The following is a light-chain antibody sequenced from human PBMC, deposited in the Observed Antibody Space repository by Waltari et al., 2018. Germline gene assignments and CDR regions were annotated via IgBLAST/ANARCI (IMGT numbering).Light chain of an antibody. CDR3: QTGGHGTCV. Sequence: QLVLTQSPSVSASLGASVKLTCTLSSGHSSNVIAWHQQQPGKGPRYLMNVNNDGSHSKGDEIPDRFSGSSSGAERYLTIASLQSDDEADYYCQTGGHGTCVFGGGTKLTVL. J-gene: IGLJ3*02. V-gene: IGLV4-69*01. CDR2: VNNDGSH. CDR1: SGHSSNV.